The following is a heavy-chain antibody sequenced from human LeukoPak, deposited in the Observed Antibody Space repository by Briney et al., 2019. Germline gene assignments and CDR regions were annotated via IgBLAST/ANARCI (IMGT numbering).Heavy chain of an antibody. CDR2: ISSSNDSI. CDR1: GFTFSTYG. V-gene: IGHV3-21*01. J-gene: IGHJ4*02. CDR3: ARAEIDCSGGSCYSYYFDY. D-gene: IGHD2-15*01. Sequence: GGSLRLSCAASGFTFSTYGMNRVRQAPGKRLEWVSYISSSNDSIYYADSVKGRFTISRDNAKNSLYLQMNSLRAEDTAVYYCARAEIDCSGGSCYSYYFDYWGQGTLVTVSS.